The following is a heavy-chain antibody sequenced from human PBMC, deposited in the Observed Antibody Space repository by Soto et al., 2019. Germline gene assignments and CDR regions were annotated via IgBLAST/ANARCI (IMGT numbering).Heavy chain of an antibody. CDR3: VRAKGGYYRYFDY. D-gene: IGHD3-22*01. CDR1: GGSFSGYY. V-gene: IGHV4-34*01. CDR2: INHSGST. J-gene: IGHJ4*02. Sequence: QVQLQQWGAGLLKPSETLSLTCAVYGGSFSGYYWSWIRQPPGKGLEWIGEINHSGSTNYNPSLKSRVTISVDTSKNQFSLKLSSVTAADTAVYYCVRAKGGYYRYFDYWGQGTLVTVSS.